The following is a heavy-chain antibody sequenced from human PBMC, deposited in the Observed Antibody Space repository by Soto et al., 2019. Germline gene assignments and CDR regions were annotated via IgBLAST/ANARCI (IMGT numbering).Heavy chain of an antibody. V-gene: IGHV4-31*01. Sequence: QVQLQESGPGLVKPSQTLSLTCTVSGGSISNGDYYWSWIRQHPGKGLEWIGYIYYSGTTYYNPSLKSPVTISVDTSKNQFSLKLSSVTAADTAVYYCARRDTSSSWFDPWGQGTLVTVSS. D-gene: IGHD2-2*01. CDR1: GGSISNGDYY. CDR2: IYYSGTT. CDR3: ARRDTSSSWFDP. J-gene: IGHJ5*02.